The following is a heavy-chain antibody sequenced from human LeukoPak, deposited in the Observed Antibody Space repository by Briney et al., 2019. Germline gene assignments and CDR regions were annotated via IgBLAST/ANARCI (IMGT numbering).Heavy chain of an antibody. D-gene: IGHD3-10*01. CDR3: VREIFGLDY. CDR1: VFTLSSHW. Sequence: GGSLRLSCAASVFTLSSHWMNWVRQARGRGLEWVANINRDGRKKYYVDSVRGRFTISRDNAKNSLYLQMNSLRAEDAAVYYCVREIFGLDYWGQGTLVTVSS. J-gene: IGHJ4*02. V-gene: IGHV3-7*01. CDR2: INRDGRKK.